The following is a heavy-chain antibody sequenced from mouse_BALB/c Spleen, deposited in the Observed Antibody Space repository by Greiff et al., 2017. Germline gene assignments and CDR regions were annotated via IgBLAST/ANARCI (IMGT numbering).Heavy chain of an antibody. D-gene: IGHD2-3*01. CDR3: ARAVYDHYAMDY. Sequence: DVHLVESGGGLVQPGGSLRLSCATSGFTFTDYYMSWVRQPPGKALEWLGFIRNKANGYTTEYSASVKGRFTISRDNSQSILYLQMNTLRAEDSATYYCARAVYDHYAMDYWGQGTSVTVSS. J-gene: IGHJ4*01. CDR2: IRNKANGYTT. V-gene: IGHV7-3*02. CDR1: GFTFTDYY.